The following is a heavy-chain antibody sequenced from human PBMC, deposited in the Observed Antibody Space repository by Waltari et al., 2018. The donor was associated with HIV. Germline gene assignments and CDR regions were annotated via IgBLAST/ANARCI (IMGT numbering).Heavy chain of an antibody. CDR2: IYYTGTT. CDR1: GGSVINSDYY. Sequence: QLQLQQSGPGLVKPSETLSLTCTVSGGSVINSDYYWDFIRQSPGKGLEWIGNIYYTGTTFYNPSLKSRVTMSADLSRNQFSLRLYSVTAADTAIYYCARRPRMAAFYLYYGMDVWGQGTTVTVSS. D-gene: IGHD2-8*01. V-gene: IGHV4-39*01. CDR3: ARRPRMAAFYLYYGMDV. J-gene: IGHJ6*02.